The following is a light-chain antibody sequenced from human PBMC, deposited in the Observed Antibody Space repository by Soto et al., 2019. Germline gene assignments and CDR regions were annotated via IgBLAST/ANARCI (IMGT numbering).Light chain of an antibody. CDR2: ATS. Sequence: MPQPPWSLYKSVGARVNITCRASQTVSNYFNYHQQKPRTVPNLLIYATSNLQSGVPSRCSGRCFGTDFPITISILPPEDLATYYCQQSFTPPSFGQGTRLEIK. J-gene: IGKJ5*01. CDR1: QTVSNY. CDR3: QQSFTPPS. V-gene: IGKV1-39*01.